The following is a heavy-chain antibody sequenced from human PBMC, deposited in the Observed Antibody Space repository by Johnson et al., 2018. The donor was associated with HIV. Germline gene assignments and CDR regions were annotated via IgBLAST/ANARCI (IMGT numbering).Heavy chain of an antibody. Sequence: QVKLVESGGGVVQPGGSLRLSCEGSGLTFSAYALHWVRQAPGKGLEWVAVLSHDGSNKYYADSVKGRFTISRDNSKNTLYLQMNSLRAEDTAVYYCAREGFWGSGSYYNPEACDIWGQGTMVTVSS. V-gene: IGHV3-30-3*01. D-gene: IGHD3-10*01. J-gene: IGHJ3*02. CDR2: LSHDGSNK. CDR1: GLTFSAYA. CDR3: AREGFWGSGSYYNPEACDI.